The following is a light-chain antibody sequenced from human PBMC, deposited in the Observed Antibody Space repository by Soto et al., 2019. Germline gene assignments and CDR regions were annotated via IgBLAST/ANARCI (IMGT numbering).Light chain of an antibody. CDR1: QGIRNF. J-gene: IGKJ3*01. CDR2: VAS. V-gene: IGKV1-27*01. CDR3: QKYSSVPV. Sequence: DIQMTQSPTSLSASVGDRVTITCRASQGIRNFVAWYQQKPGKAPKLLIYVASTLQSGVPSRFSGSGAGTDFNLTITSLQPEDVATYSCQKYSSVPVFGPGTKVEIK.